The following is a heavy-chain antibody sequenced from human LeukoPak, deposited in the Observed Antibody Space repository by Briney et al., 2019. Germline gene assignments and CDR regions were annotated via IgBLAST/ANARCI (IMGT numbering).Heavy chain of an antibody. CDR3: ARYRDILTGYYDY. CDR1: GGSISSGDYY. Sequence: SQTLSLTCTVSGGSISSGDYYWSWIRQPPGKGLEWIGYIYYSGSTYYNPSLKSRVTISVDTSKNQFSLKLSSVTAADTAVYYCARYRDILTGYYDYWGQGTLVTVS. V-gene: IGHV4-30-4*01. J-gene: IGHJ4*02. D-gene: IGHD3-9*01. CDR2: IYYSGST.